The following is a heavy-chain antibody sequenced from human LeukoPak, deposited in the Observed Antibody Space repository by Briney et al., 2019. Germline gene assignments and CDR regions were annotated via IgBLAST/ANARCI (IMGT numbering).Heavy chain of an antibody. CDR2: IFPSDSDT. Sequence: GESLKISCKGSGYRFTNYWIGWVRQMPGKGLEWMGMIFPSDSDTRYSPSFQGQVTISADKSISTAYLQWSSLRASDTAMYYCAAGYSFGYFDYWGQGALVTVSS. J-gene: IGHJ4*02. CDR1: GYRFTNYW. V-gene: IGHV5-51*01. D-gene: IGHD5-18*01. CDR3: AAGYSFGYFDY.